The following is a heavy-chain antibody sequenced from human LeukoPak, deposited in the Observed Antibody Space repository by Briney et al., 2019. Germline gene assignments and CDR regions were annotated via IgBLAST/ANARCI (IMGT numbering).Heavy chain of an antibody. CDR3: AKDGTYYYDSSGYWGYFDY. CDR1: GFTFDDYA. V-gene: IGHV3-9*01. CDR2: ISWNSGSI. D-gene: IGHD3-22*01. Sequence: GGSLRLSCAASGFTFDDYAMHWVRQAPGKGLEWVSGISWNSGSIGYADSVKGRFTISRDNAKNSLYLQMNSLRAEDTALYYCAKDGTYYYDSSGYWGYFDYWGQGTLVTVSS. J-gene: IGHJ4*02.